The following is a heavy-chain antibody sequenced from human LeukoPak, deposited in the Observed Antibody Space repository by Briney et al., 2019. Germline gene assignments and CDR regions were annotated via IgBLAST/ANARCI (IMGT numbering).Heavy chain of an antibody. D-gene: IGHD6-25*01. V-gene: IGHV4-34*01. CDR1: GGSFSGYY. J-gene: IGHJ4*02. CDR3: ASSRLRSHDY. CDR2: INHSGST. Sequence: SETLSLTCAVYGGSFSGYYWSWIRQPPGKGLEWIGEINHSGSTNYNPSLKSRVTISVDTSKNQFSLKLSSVTAADTAVYYCASSRLRSHDYWDQGTLVTVSS.